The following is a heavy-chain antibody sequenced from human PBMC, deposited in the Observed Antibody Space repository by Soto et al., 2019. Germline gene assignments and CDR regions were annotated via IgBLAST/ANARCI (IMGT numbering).Heavy chain of an antibody. J-gene: IGHJ4*02. Sequence: LSLTCTVSGGSVSSGSYYWSWIRQPPGKGLEWIGYIYYSGSTNYNPSLKSRVTISVDTSKNQFSLKLSSVTAADTAVYYCARVNIAVAGLDYWGQGTLVTVSS. CDR1: GGSVSSGSYY. CDR3: ARVNIAVAGLDY. CDR2: IYYSGST. D-gene: IGHD6-19*01. V-gene: IGHV4-61*01.